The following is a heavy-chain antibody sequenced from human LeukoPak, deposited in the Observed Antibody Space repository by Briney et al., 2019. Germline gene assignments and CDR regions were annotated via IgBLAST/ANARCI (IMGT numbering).Heavy chain of an antibody. J-gene: IGHJ6*02. CDR3: ARGTLAYYYYYGMDV. CDR2: IYYSGST. V-gene: IGHV4-59*01. CDR1: GGSISSYY. Sequence: SETLSLTCTVSGGSISSYYWSWIRQPPGKGLEWIGYIYYSGSTNYNPSLKSRVTISVDTSKNQFSLKPSSVTAADTAVYYCARGTLAYYYYYGMDVWGQGTTVTVSS.